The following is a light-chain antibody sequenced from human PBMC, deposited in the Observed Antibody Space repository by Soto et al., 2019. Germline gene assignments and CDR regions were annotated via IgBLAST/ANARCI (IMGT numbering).Light chain of an antibody. CDR2: GAS. CDR3: QQYGRSPFT. CDR1: QSVSSNY. Sequence: ESVMTQSPCTLSLSPGETATLSCRASQSVSSNYVAWFHQKPGQAPRLLIYGASSRATGVPDRFSASGSGTDFTLTISRLEPEDFAVYYCQQYGRSPFTFGPGTKVDIK. J-gene: IGKJ3*01. V-gene: IGKV3-20*01.